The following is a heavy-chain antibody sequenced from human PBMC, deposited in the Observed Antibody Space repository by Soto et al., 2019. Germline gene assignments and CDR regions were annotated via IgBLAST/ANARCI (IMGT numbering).Heavy chain of an antibody. Sequence: GGSLRLSCAASGFTFSNYAMSWVRQAPGKGLEWVSGIGGRGTSSYYAGSVKGRFAISRDNSYNTLFLQLHSLRAEDTAVYYCAKSRYADSSGDYYDFWGQGTRVTVSS. V-gene: IGHV3-23*01. CDR3: AKSRYADSSGDYYDF. CDR2: IGGRGTSS. CDR1: GFTFSNYA. J-gene: IGHJ4*02. D-gene: IGHD3-22*01.